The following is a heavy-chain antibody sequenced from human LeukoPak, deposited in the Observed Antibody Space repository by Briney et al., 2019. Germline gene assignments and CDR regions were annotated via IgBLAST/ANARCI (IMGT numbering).Heavy chain of an antibody. J-gene: IGHJ6*04. CDR2: INPNSGGT. CDR1: GYTFTGYY. Sequence: ASVKVSCKASGYTFTGYYMHWVRQAPGQGLEWMGRINPNSGGTNYAQKFQGRVTMTRDTSISTAYMELSRLRSDDTAVYYCARGGVITMVRGVMNVWGIGTTVTVSS. D-gene: IGHD3-10*01. V-gene: IGHV1-2*06. CDR3: ARGGVITMVRGVMNV.